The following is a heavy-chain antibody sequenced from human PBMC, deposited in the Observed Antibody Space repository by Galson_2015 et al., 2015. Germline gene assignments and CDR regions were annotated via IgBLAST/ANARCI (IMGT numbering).Heavy chain of an antibody. CDR2: IIPIFGTA. V-gene: IGHV1-69*13. CDR3: ATALNSPSSGGDTAGIDY. J-gene: IGHJ4*02. Sequence: SVKVSCKASGGTFSSYAISWVRQAPGQGLEWMGGIIPIFGTANYAQKFQGRVTITADESTSTAYMELSSLRSEDTAVYYCATALNSPSSGGDTAGIDYWGQGTLVTVSS. CDR1: GGTFSSYA. D-gene: IGHD4-17*01.